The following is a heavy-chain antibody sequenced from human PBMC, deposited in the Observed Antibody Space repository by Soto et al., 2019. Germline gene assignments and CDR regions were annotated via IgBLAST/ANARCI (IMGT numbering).Heavy chain of an antibody. J-gene: IGHJ4*02. V-gene: IGHV1-8*01. D-gene: IGHD6-6*01. CDR2: MNPNSGNT. Sequence: ASVKVSCKASGYTFTSYDINLVRQATGKGLEWMGWMNPNSGNTGYAQEFQGRVTMTRNTSISTAYMELNSLRSEDTALYFCARRGETSSLDYRGPGTLVTVSS. CDR1: GYTFTSYD. CDR3: ARRGETSSLDY.